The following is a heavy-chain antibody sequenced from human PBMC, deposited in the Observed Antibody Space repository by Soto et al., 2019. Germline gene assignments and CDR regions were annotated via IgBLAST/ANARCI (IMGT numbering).Heavy chain of an antibody. CDR1: EFTFSSYA. J-gene: IGHJ4*01. V-gene: IGHV3-23*01. CDR2: ISGSGGST. D-gene: IGHD6-19*01. CDR3: AKYSSGWFSYYFDY. Sequence: PGGSLRLSCAASEFTFSSYAMSWVRQAPGKGLEWVSAISGSGGSTYYADSVKGRFTISRDNSKNTLYLQMNSLRAEDTAVYYCAKYSSGWFSYYFDYWGHGTLVTVSS.